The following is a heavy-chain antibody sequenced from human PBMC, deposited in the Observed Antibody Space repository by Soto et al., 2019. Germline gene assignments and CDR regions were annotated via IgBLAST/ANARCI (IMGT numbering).Heavy chain of an antibody. J-gene: IGHJ6*02. Sequence: ASVKVSCKASGYTFTGYYMHWVRQAPGQGLEWMGWINPNSGGTNYAQKFQGRVTMTRDTSISTAYMELSRLRSDDTAVYYCARVSLLDSSGWYDPLALYGMDVWGQGTTVTVSS. D-gene: IGHD6-19*01. V-gene: IGHV1-2*02. CDR3: ARVSLLDSSGWYDPLALYGMDV. CDR2: INPNSGGT. CDR1: GYTFTGYY.